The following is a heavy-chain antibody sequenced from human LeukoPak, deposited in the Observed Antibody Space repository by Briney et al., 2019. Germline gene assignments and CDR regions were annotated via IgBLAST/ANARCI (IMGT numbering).Heavy chain of an antibody. J-gene: IGHJ4*02. CDR1: GFTFSSYA. V-gene: IGHV3-64*01. Sequence: GGSLRLSCAASGFTFSSYAMHWVRQAPGKGLEYVSAISSNGGSTYYANSVKGRFTISRDNSKNTLYLQMGSLRAEDMAVYYCARDVTNSLYYYDSSGYYQNWGQGTLVTVSS. CDR3: ARDVTNSLYYYDSSGYYQN. D-gene: IGHD3-22*01. CDR2: ISSNGGST.